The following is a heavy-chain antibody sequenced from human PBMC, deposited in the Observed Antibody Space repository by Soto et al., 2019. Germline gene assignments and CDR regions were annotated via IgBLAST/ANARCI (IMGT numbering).Heavy chain of an antibody. V-gene: IGHV4-30-2*01. CDR2: IYHSGST. J-gene: IGHJ6*02. CDR1: GGSISSGGYS. D-gene: IGHD3-10*01. Sequence: LSLTCAVSGGSISSGGYSWSWIRQPPGKGLEWIGYIYHSGSTYYNPSLKSRVTISVDRSKNQFSLKLSSVTAADTAVYYCARDQRGLLWFGEPPYYYGMDVWGQGTTVTVSS. CDR3: ARDQRGLLWFGEPPYYYGMDV.